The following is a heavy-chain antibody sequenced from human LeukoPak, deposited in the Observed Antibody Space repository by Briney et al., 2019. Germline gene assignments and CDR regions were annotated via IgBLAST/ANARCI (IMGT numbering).Heavy chain of an antibody. Sequence: PSETLSLTCTVSGGSISSGGYYWSWIRQHPGKGLERIGYTYYSGSTYYNPSLKSRVTISVDTSKNQFSLKLSSVTAADTAVYYCARVLNWNYIRYMDVWGKGTTVTVSS. D-gene: IGHD1-7*01. V-gene: IGHV4-31*03. CDR3: ARVLNWNYIRYMDV. J-gene: IGHJ6*03. CDR1: GGSISSGGYY. CDR2: TYYSGST.